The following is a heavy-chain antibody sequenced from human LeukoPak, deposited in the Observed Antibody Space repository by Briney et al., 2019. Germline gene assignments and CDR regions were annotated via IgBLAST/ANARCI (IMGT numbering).Heavy chain of an antibody. D-gene: IGHD3-22*01. J-gene: IGHJ3*02. V-gene: IGHV4-39*01. Sequence: SETLSLTCTVSGGSISSSSYYWGWIRQPPGKGLEWIGSIYYSGSTYYNPSLKSRVTISVDTSKNQFSLKLSSVTAADTAVYCCARLPITMIVVVTDAFDIWGQGTMVTVSS. CDR3: ARLPITMIVVVTDAFDI. CDR1: GGSISSSSYY. CDR2: IYYSGST.